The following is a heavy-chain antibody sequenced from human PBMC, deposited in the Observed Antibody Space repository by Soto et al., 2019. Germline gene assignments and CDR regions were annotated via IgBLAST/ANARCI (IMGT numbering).Heavy chain of an antibody. V-gene: IGHV3-23*01. D-gene: IGHD6-19*01. CDR1: GFSFSSSA. Sequence: EVQLLESGGGFIQPGGSLRLSCAASGFSFSSSAMSWVRQAPGKGLEWVSGISGTGGSTYYADSVRGRFTISGDNSKTTVYLQMNSLRADDTAVYHCAKEPHRSGWYGGGWFDPWGQGTLVTVSS. CDR3: AKEPHRSGWYGGGWFDP. CDR2: ISGTGGST. J-gene: IGHJ5*02.